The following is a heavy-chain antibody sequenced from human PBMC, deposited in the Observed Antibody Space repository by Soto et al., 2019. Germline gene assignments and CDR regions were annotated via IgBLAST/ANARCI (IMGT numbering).Heavy chain of an antibody. J-gene: IGHJ6*02. Sequence: PGGSLRLSCPASVFSLSSDWIHWFRDQHGKGLVWVSRIKNDGSGTSYSESVIGRFTISRNNAKNRLYLQINSLRVDDTDVYYCARGPEGERSGNYAMGGRGQGTTVT. D-gene: IGHD2-8*01. CDR1: VFSLSSDW. CDR3: ARGPEGERSGNYAMGG. V-gene: IGHV3-74*01. CDR2: IKNDGSGT.